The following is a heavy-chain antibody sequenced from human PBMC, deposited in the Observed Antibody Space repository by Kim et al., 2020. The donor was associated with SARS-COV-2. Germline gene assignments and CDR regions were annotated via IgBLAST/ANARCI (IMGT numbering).Heavy chain of an antibody. Sequence: SVKGRFTISRDNSKNTLYLQMNSLRAEDTAVYYCAKDYYDYVWGSYRRDYWGQGTLVTVSS. J-gene: IGHJ4*02. V-gene: IGHV3-23*01. CDR3: AKDYYDYVWGSYRRDY. D-gene: IGHD3-16*02.